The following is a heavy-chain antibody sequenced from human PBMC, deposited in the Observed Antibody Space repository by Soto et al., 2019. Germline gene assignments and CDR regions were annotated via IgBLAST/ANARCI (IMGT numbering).Heavy chain of an antibody. J-gene: IGHJ1*01. D-gene: IGHD6-19*01. V-gene: IGHV2-5*02. Sequence: ESGPTLVNPTQTLTLACTFSGFSLSTSGVGVGWIRQPPGKALEWLALIYRDDGKRYSPSLKSRLTITKDTSKNQVVLTMTNMDPVDTATYYCAHSGPGQWLVYLKYFQHWGQGTLVTVSS. CDR3: AHSGPGQWLVYLKYFQH. CDR2: IYRDDGK. CDR1: GFSLSTSGVG.